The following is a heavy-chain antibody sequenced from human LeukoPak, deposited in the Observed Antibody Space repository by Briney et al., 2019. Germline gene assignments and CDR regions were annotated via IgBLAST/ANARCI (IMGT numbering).Heavy chain of an antibody. CDR3: AAPKPVVAATNYYYGMDV. CDR2: ISAYNGNT. V-gene: IGHV1-18*04. CDR1: GYTFIDYY. Sequence: ASVKVSCKASGYTFIDYYMHWVRQAPGQAPGQGLEWMGWISAYNGNTNYAQKLQGRVTMTTDTSTSTAYMELRSLRSDDTAVYYCAAPKPVVAATNYYYGMDVWGQGTTVTVSS. D-gene: IGHD2-15*01. J-gene: IGHJ6*02.